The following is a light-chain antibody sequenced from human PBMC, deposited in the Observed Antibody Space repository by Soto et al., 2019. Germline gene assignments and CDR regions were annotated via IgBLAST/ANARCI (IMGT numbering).Light chain of an antibody. CDR1: QSVSSSY. V-gene: IGKV3-20*01. CDR2: GAS. CDR3: QQYGSSPTT. Sequence: EMVLSQSPVTLSLSPGERATLSCRASQSVSSSYLAWYQQKPGQAPRLLIYGASSRATGIPDRFSGSGSGTDFTLTISRLEPEDFAVYYCQQYGSSPTTFGQGTKVDIK. J-gene: IGKJ1*01.